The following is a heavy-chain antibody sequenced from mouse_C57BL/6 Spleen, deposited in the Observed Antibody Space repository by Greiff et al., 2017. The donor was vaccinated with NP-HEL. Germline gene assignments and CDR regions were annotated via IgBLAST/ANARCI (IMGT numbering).Heavy chain of an antibody. CDR2: FYPGSGSI. CDR1: GYTFTEYT. V-gene: IGHV1-62-2*01. CDR3: ARHEGIYYDYGGYFDY. D-gene: IGHD2-4*01. J-gene: IGHJ2*01. Sequence: QVQLQQSGAELVKPGASVKLSCKASGYTFTEYTIHWVKQRSGQGLEWIGWFYPGSGSIKYNEKFKDKATLTADKSSSTVYMELSRLTSEDSAVYFCARHEGIYYDYGGYFDYWGQGTTLTVSS.